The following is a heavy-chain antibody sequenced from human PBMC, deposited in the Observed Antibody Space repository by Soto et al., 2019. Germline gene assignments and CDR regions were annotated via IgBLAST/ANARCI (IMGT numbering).Heavy chain of an antibody. Sequence: SLRLSGAASAFACSKSGMSWVRQAPGKGLEYVARIGCGGRNTYYADSVNGRFTISRDNSKNTLFLQMNSLRAEDTAIYYCAKDGLSDSPSAIDYWGQGTLVTVSS. D-gene: IGHD6-13*01. J-gene: IGHJ4*02. CDR2: IGCGGRNT. CDR3: AKDGLSDSPSAIDY. V-gene: IGHV3-23*01. CDR1: AFACSKSG.